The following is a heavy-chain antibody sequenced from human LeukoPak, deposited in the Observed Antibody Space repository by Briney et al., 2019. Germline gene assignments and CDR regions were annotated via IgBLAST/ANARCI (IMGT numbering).Heavy chain of an antibody. V-gene: IGHV1-69*13. J-gene: IGHJ4*02. CDR2: IIPIFGTA. CDR3: ARVENILTGYYAD. D-gene: IGHD3-9*01. CDR1: GYTFTTHG. Sequence: ASVKVSCKASGYTFTTHGISWVRQTPGQGLEWMGGIIPIFGTAKYAQEFQGRLTITADESTSTAYMELSSLRSEDTAVYYCARVENILTGYYADWGQGSLVTVSS.